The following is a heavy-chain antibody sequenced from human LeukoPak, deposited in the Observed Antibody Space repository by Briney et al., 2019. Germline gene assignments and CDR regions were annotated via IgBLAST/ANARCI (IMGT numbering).Heavy chain of an antibody. V-gene: IGHV4-39*07. CDR3: ARCRWLGTGPIDY. CDR1: GGSISSSGYY. D-gene: IGHD6-19*01. CDR2: IYYSGST. Sequence: SETLSLTCSVSGGSISSSGYYWGWIRQPPGKGLEWIGSIYYSGSTYCNSSLKSRVTISVDTSKNQFSLKLTSVTAADTAVYYCARCRWLGTGPIDYWGQGTLVTVSS. J-gene: IGHJ4*02.